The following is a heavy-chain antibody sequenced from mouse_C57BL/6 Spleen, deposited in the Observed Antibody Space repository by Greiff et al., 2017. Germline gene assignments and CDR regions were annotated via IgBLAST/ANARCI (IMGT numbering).Heavy chain of an antibody. CDR1: GYAFSSYW. V-gene: IGHV1-80*01. Sequence: QVQLKESGAELVKPGASVKISCKASGYAFSSYWMNWVKQRPGKGLEWIGQIYPGDGDTNYNGKFKGKATLTADKSSSTAYMQLSSLTSEDSAVYFCAREGGQLRLPYFDYWGQGTTLTVSS. J-gene: IGHJ2*01. CDR2: IYPGDGDT. D-gene: IGHD3-2*02. CDR3: AREGGQLRLPYFDY.